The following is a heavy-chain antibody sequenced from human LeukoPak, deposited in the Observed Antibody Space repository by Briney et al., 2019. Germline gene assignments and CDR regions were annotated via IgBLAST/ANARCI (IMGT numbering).Heavy chain of an antibody. CDR2: INSDGTHR. D-gene: IGHD3-16*01. CDR3: ARGVDFDY. Sequence: PWGSLTLSCAGSGFSFSSYWMHWVRQTPDNGRVWISRINSDGTHRTYAASVTGRFTISRDNGNNTLYLQVDSLSAGDTGIYYCARGVDFDYWGQGTQVTVSS. CDR1: GFSFSSYW. J-gene: IGHJ4*02. V-gene: IGHV3-74*01.